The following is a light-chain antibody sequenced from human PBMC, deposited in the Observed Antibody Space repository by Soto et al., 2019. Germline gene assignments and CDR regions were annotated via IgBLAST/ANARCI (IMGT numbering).Light chain of an antibody. V-gene: IGKV3-20*01. CDR1: QSINIY. CDR3: HQYESSLWT. Sequence: EIVLTQSPATLSLYQGERSTLXXRASQSINIYLAWYQQKPGQAPRXLIYGASNRATGIPDRFSGSGSGTDFTLTISRLEPEDFAVYYCHQYESSLWTFGRGTKVDIK. CDR2: GAS. J-gene: IGKJ1*01.